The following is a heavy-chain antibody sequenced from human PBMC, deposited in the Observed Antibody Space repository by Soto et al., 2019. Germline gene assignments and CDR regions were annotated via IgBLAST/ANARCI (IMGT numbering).Heavy chain of an antibody. CDR3: ARDATHYDYVWGSYRSFDY. V-gene: IGHV3-21*01. CDR1: GFTFSSYS. CDR2: ISSSSSYI. D-gene: IGHD3-16*02. J-gene: IGHJ4*02. Sequence: GGSLRLSCAASGFTFSSYSMNWVRQAPGKGLEWVSSISSSSSYIYYADSVKGRFTISRDNAKNSLYLQMNSLRAEDTAVYYCARDATHYDYVWGSYRSFDYWGQGTLVTVSS.